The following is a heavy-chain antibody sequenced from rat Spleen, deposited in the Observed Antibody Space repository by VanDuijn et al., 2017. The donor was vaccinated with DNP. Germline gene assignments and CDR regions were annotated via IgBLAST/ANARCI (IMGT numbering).Heavy chain of an antibody. CDR2: ITNTGDGS. Sequence: EVQLVESGGGPVQPGRSLKLSCVASGFIFSNYWMTWIRQAPGKGLEWVASITNTGDGSYYSDSVEGRFSISRDKAKSTLYLQMNSLRSEDTATYYCARLPITTVADYWGQGVMVTVSS. J-gene: IGHJ2*01. CDR1: GFIFSNYW. V-gene: IGHV5-31*01. D-gene: IGHD1-1*01. CDR3: ARLPITTVADY.